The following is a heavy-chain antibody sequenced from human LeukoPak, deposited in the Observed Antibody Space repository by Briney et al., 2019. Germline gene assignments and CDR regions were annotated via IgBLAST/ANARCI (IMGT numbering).Heavy chain of an antibody. CDR1: GCIFRSYS. CDR3: ARDYSTVTTFFDY. V-gene: IGHV3-48*01. CDR2: ISGGSTTI. D-gene: IGHD4-17*01. Sequence: GGSLRLSCAASGCIFRSYSMNWVRQAPGKGLEWVSYISGGSTTIYYADSVKGRFTISRDNAKNSLCLQMNSLRAEDTAVYYCARDYSTVTTFFDYWGQGTLVTVSS. J-gene: IGHJ4*02.